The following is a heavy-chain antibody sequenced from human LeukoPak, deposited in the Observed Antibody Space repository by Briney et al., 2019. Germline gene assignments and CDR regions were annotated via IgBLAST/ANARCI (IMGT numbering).Heavy chain of an antibody. CDR1: GGTFSSYA. D-gene: IGHD4-23*01. CDR3: ARGQSTVVTPSPFDY. J-gene: IGHJ4*02. V-gene: IGHV1-2*02. Sequence: ASVKVSCKASGGTFSSYAISWVRQAPGQGLEWMGWINPNSGGTNYAQKFQGRVTMTRDTSISTAYMELSRLRSDDTAVYYCARGQSTVVTPSPFDYWGQGTPVTVSS. CDR2: INPNSGGT.